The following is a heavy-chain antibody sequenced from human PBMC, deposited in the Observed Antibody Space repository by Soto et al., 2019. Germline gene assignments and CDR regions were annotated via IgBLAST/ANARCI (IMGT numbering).Heavy chain of an antibody. CDR2: IIPIFGTA. CDR3: ARSAGVAVPSLDYYHGMAV. V-gene: IGHV1-69*01. D-gene: IGHD2-2*01. J-gene: IGHJ6*02. Sequence: QVQLVQSGAEVKKPGSSVKVSCKASGGTFSSYAISWVRQAPGQGLEWMGGIIPIFGTANYAQQFHGRVTITANESTSTANLAVSRLGSEDTPVYYCARSAGVAVPSLDYYHGMAVCCQRTTGTDFS. CDR1: GGTFSSYA.